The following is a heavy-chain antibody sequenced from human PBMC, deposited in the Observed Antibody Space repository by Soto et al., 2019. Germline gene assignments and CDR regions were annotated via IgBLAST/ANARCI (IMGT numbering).Heavy chain of an antibody. J-gene: IGHJ6*02. D-gene: IGHD6-6*01. V-gene: IGHV5-51*01. Sequence: GESLKISCKGSGYSFTSYWIGWVRQMPGKGLEWMGIIYPGDSDTRYSPSFQGQVTISADKSISTAYLQWSSLKASDTAMYYCARTGIDARRTIWGMDVWGQGTTVTVSS. CDR3: ARTGIDARRTIWGMDV. CDR2: IYPGDSDT. CDR1: GYSFTSYW.